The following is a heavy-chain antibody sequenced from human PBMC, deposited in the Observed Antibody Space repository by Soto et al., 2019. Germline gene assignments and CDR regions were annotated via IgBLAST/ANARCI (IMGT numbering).Heavy chain of an antibody. CDR1: GFTFSSYA. CDR2: ISGSVGTT. CDR3: AKDHLFSGWTSGGYFDY. V-gene: IGHV3-23*01. D-gene: IGHD6-19*01. J-gene: IGHJ4*02. Sequence: VQLLESGGGLVQPGGSLRLSCEASGFTFSSYAMSWVRQAPVKGLEWVSVISGSVGTTYYADSVKGRFTISRDNSKNTLYLQMNNLRAEDTAVYYCAKDHLFSGWTSGGYFDYWGQGALVTVSS.